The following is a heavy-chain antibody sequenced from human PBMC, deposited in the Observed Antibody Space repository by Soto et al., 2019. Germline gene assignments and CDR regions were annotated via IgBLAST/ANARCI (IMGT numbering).Heavy chain of an antibody. Sequence: XGTLSLTCTVSGGSVSSGSYYWSWIRQPPGKGLEWIGYIYYSGSTNYDPSLKSRVTISVDTSKNQFSLKLSSVTAADTAVYYCASFRGYTIWRGQGTLVTVSS. CDR2: IYYSGST. V-gene: IGHV4-61*01. J-gene: IGHJ4*02. CDR3: ASFRGYTIW. D-gene: IGHD5-18*01. CDR1: GGSVSSGSYY.